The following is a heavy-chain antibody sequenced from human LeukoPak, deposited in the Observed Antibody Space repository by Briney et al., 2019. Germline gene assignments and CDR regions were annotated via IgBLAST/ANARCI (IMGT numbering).Heavy chain of an antibody. J-gene: IGHJ4*02. CDR1: GFTVSSNY. Sequence: GGSLRLSCAASGFTVSSNYMSWVRQAPGKGLEWVSVIYSGGHSYYADSVKGRFTVSRDNSKNTLYLQMNSLRAEDTAVYYCARGNPGGEFYWGQGTLVTVSS. CDR2: IYSGGHS. CDR3: ARGNPGGEFY. V-gene: IGHV3-53*01. D-gene: IGHD1-14*01.